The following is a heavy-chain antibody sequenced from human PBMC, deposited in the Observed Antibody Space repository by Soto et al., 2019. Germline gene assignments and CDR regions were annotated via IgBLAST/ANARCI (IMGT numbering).Heavy chain of an antibody. CDR3: ARGSSGWNYYFDY. Sequence: ASVKVSCKASGYTFTSYAMHWVRQAPGQRLEWMGWINAGNGNTKYSQKFQGRVTITADESTSTAYMELSSLRSEDTAVYYCARGSSGWNYYFDYWGQGTLVTVSS. V-gene: IGHV1-3*01. CDR1: GYTFTSYA. J-gene: IGHJ4*02. CDR2: INAGNGNT. D-gene: IGHD6-19*01.